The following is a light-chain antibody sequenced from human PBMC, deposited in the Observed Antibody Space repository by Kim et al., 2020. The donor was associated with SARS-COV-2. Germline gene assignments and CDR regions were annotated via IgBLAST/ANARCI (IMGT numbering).Light chain of an antibody. V-gene: IGKV3-11*01. CDR3: QQRSNWYT. CDR2: DAF. CDR1: QSIGSS. J-gene: IGKJ2*01. Sequence: GKSAILSCRASQSIGSSFAWDQHKPGQAPRLLIYDAFNRATGIPARFSGSGSGTDFTLTISSLEPEDFAVYYCQQRSNWYTFGQWTKLEI.